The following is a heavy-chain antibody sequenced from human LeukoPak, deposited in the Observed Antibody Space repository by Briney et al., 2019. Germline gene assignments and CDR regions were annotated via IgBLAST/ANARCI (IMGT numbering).Heavy chain of an antibody. V-gene: IGHV4-38-2*02. Sequence: SETLSLTCTVSGYSISSGYYWGWIRQPPGKGLEWTGSIDHSGSTYYNPSLKSRVTISVDTSKNQFSLKLSSVTAADTAVYYCARLIKKDIFYGDYDEPFDYWGQGTLVTVSS. CDR2: IDHSGST. D-gene: IGHD4-17*01. CDR3: ARLIKKDIFYGDYDEPFDY. J-gene: IGHJ4*02. CDR1: GYSISSGYY.